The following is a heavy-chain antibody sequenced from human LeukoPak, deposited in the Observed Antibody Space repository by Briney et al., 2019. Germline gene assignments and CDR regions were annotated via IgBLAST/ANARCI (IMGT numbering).Heavy chain of an antibody. CDR2: INWNGGST. V-gene: IGHV3-20*01. D-gene: IGHD4-23*01. CDR3: ARTYYGGNFQFDY. CDR1: GFTFDDYG. Sequence: GGSLRLSCAASGFTFDDYGMSWVRQAPGKGLEWVSGINWNGGSTGYADSVKGRFTISRDNAKNSLCLQMNSLRAEDTALYHCARTYYGGNFQFDYWGQGTLVTVSS. J-gene: IGHJ4*02.